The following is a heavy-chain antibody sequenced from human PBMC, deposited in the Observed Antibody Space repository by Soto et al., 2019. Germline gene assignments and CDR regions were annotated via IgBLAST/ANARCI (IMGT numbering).Heavy chain of an antibody. Sequence: GASVKVSCKASGYTFTSYAMHWVRQAPGQRLEWMGWINAGNGNTKYSQKFQGRATITRDTSASTAYMELSSLRSEDTAVYYCARGVVPAAQTGFRWGQGTLVTVSS. CDR2: INAGNGNT. V-gene: IGHV1-3*01. D-gene: IGHD2-2*01. J-gene: IGHJ4*02. CDR3: ARGVVPAAQTGFR. CDR1: GYTFTSYA.